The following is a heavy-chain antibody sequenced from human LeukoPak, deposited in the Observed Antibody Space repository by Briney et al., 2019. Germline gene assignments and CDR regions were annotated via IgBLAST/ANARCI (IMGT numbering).Heavy chain of an antibody. CDR1: GFTFSSFA. V-gene: IGHV3-23*01. D-gene: IGHD2-2*01. CDR2: IIGSGGST. CDR3: AKKCGTTSCNSFDY. Sequence: GGSLRLSCAASGFTFSSFAMSWVRRAPGKGLEWVSGIIGSGGSTYYPDSVKGRFTISRDNSKSTLYLQMNSLRAEDTAVYYCAKKCGTTSCNSFDYWGQGTLVTVSS. J-gene: IGHJ4*02.